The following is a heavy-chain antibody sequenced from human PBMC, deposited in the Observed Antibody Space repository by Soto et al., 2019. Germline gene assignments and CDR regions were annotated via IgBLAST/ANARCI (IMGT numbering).Heavy chain of an antibody. V-gene: IGHV1-18*01. J-gene: IGHJ3*02. Sequence: AAVKVSCKASGYPFTSYGISWVRQAPGQGLEWMGWISAYNGNTNYAQKLQGRATMTTDTSTSTAYMELRSLRSDDTAVYYCATKGGSGWEAFDILGPVTIVTVSS. D-gene: IGHD6-19*01. CDR2: ISAYNGNT. CDR3: ATKGGSGWEAFDI. CDR1: GYPFTSYG.